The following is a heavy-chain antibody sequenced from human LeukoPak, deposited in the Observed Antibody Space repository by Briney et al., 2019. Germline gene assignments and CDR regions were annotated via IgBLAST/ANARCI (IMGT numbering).Heavy chain of an antibody. D-gene: IGHD5-12*01. Sequence: PGGSLRLSCAASGFTFSSYWMSWVRQAPGKGLEWVANIKQDGSEKYYVDSVKGRFTISRDNAKNSLYLQMNSLRAEDTAVYYCGKVRGYGTRTYYYYYGMDVWGQGTTVTVSS. CDR1: GFTFSSYW. CDR2: IKQDGSEK. CDR3: GKVRGYGTRTYYYYYGMDV. J-gene: IGHJ6*02. V-gene: IGHV3-7*01.